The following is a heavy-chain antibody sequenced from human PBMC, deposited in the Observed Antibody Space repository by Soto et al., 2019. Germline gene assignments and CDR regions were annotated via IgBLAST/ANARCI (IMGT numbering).Heavy chain of an antibody. CDR2: INPSGGST. CDR1: GYMFTSYY. CDR3: ARGIVATSPFDY. V-gene: IGHV1-46*01. J-gene: IGHJ4*02. D-gene: IGHD5-12*01. Sequence: ASVKVSCKASGYMFTSYYMHWVRQAPGQGLEWMGKINPSGGSTSYAQKFQGRVTMTRDTSTSAVCMELSSLRSEDTAVYYCARGIVATSPFDYWGQGTLVTVSS.